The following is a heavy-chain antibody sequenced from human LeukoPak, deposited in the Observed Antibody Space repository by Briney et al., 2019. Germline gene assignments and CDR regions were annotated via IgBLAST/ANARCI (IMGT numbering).Heavy chain of an antibody. J-gene: IGHJ4*02. V-gene: IGHV3-7*01. D-gene: IGHD3-3*01. CDR3: ARLWGDVTIFDV. CDR2: INQGGGVI. CDR1: GFTFSTSW. Sequence: GGSLRLSCVASGFTFSTSWMTWVRQAPGKGLEWVASINQGGGVIRYVDSVKGRFTVSRDNARNSLYLQTNSLRADDTAIYYCARLWGDVTIFDVWGQGTLVTVSS.